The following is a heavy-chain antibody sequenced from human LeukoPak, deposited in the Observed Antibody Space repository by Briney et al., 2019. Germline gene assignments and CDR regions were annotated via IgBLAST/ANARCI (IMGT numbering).Heavy chain of an antibody. CDR2: IWYDGSNK. V-gene: IGHV3-33*01. CDR3: ARDKPPPYYYDSSGIFDY. CDR1: GFTFSSYG. Sequence: GGSLRLSCAASGFTFSSYGMHWVRQAPGKGLEWVAVIWYDGSNKYYADYVKGRFTISRDNSKNTLYLQMNSLRAEDTAVYYCARDKPPPYYYDSSGIFDYWGQGTLVTVSS. J-gene: IGHJ4*02. D-gene: IGHD3-22*01.